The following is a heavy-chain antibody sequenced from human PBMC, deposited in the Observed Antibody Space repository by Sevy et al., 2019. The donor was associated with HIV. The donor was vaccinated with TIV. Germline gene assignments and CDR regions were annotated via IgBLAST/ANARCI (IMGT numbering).Heavy chain of an antibody. CDR3: ARVGAARYYYYGMDV. Sequence: GGSLRLSCAASGFTFSSYWMSWVRQAPGKGLEWVANIKQDGSEKYYVDSVKGRFTISRDNAKNSLYLQMNSLRAEDTAVYYCARVGAARYYYYGMDVWGQGTTVTVSS. J-gene: IGHJ6*02. CDR2: IKQDGSEK. V-gene: IGHV3-7*01. CDR1: GFTFSSYW. D-gene: IGHD6-6*01.